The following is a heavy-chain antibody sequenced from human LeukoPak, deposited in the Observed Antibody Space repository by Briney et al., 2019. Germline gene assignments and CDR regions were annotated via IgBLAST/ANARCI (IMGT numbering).Heavy chain of an antibody. D-gene: IGHD3-9*01. CDR3: TKETAYEILTGYSYYYYMDV. CDR2: IIPIFGTA. J-gene: IGHJ6*03. Sequence: SVKVSCKASAGTFSSYAISWVRQAPGQGLELMIGIIPIFGTANYAQKFQGRVTITADKSTSTAYMELSSLRSEDTAVFFFTKETAYEILTGYSYYYYMDVWGKGTTITVSS. CDR1: AGTFSSYA. V-gene: IGHV1-69*06.